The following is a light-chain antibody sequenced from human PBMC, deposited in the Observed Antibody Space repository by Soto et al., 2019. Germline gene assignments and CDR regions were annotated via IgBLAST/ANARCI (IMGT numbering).Light chain of an antibody. V-gene: IGLV2-14*01. J-gene: IGLJ1*01. Sequence: QSALTQPASVSVSPGQSITISCTGASGDVGGYDSVSWYQQYSGRSPKLMIYDVSNRFSGVSTRFSGSKSGNTASLTISGLQAEDEADYYCCSCSRRSPLYVFGTGTKLTVL. CDR2: DVS. CDR1: SGDVGGYDS. CDR3: CSCSRRSPLYV.